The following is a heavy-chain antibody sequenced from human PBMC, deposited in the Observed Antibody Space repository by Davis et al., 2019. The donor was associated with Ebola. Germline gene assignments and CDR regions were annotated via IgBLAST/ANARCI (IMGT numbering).Heavy chain of an antibody. CDR1: GYTFVNYG. Sequence: ASVKVSCKASGYTFVNYGITWVRQAPGRSLEWLGWIRTYDGNTNYAQKLQDRVTMTTDTSTTTVFMELTNLRFDDTAMYWCARGEGAPDFWGQGTRVTVSS. D-gene: IGHD1-26*01. J-gene: IGHJ4*02. CDR3: ARGEGAPDF. V-gene: IGHV1-18*04. CDR2: IRTYDGNT.